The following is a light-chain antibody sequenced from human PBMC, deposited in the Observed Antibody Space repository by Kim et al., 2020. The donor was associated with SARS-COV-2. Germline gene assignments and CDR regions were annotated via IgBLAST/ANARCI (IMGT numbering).Light chain of an antibody. CDR1: KLGDKY. J-gene: IGLJ3*02. CDR3: QAWDSSTAQGV. CDR2: QDS. V-gene: IGLV3-1*01. Sequence: PGQTASITCSGDKLGDKYACWYQQKPGPSPVLVIYQDSKRPPGIPERFSGSNSGNTATLTISGTQAMDEADYYCQAWDSSTAQGVFGGGTKLTVL.